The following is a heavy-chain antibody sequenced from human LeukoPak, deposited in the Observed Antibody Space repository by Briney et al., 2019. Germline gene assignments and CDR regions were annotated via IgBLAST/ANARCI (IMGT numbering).Heavy chain of an antibody. CDR2: ISYDGSNK. CDR1: GFTFSSYG. V-gene: IGHV3-30*18. CDR3: AKVAQWLRLMGGFDY. D-gene: IGHD5-12*01. Sequence: PGRSLRLSCAASGFTFSSYGMPWVRQAPGKGLEWVAAISYDGSNKYYADSVKGRFTISRDNSKNTLYLQMNSLRAEDTAVYYCAKVAQWLRLMGGFDYWGEGSLVTVSS. J-gene: IGHJ4*02.